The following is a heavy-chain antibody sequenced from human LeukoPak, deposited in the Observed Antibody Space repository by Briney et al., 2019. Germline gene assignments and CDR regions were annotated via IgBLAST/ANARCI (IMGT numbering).Heavy chain of an antibody. D-gene: IGHD5-18*01. J-gene: IGHJ2*01. Sequence: GGSLRLSCAASGFTFSSYAMSWVRQAPGKGLEWVSAISGSGGSTYYADSVKGRFTISRDNSKNTLYLQMNSLRAEDTAVYYCAKDSSYGHVVWCFDLWGRGTLVTVSS. CDR2: ISGSGGST. CDR3: AKDSSYGHVVWCFDL. V-gene: IGHV3-23*01. CDR1: GFTFSSYA.